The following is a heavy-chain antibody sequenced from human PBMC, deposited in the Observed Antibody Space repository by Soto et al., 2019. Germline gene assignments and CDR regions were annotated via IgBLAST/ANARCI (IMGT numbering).Heavy chain of an antibody. D-gene: IGHD3-22*01. CDR1: GASISSGDHY. J-gene: IGHJ4*02. V-gene: IGHV4-30-4*01. CDR3: ARDNKYDKGGPDY. CDR2: IYYGGST. Sequence: PSETLSLTCTVSGASISSGDHYWTWLRQPPGTGLEWIGYIYYGGSTYYNPSLKSRVTMSVDTSKNQFSLKVNSVTAADTAVYYCARDNKYDKGGPDYWGPGTLVTVPQ.